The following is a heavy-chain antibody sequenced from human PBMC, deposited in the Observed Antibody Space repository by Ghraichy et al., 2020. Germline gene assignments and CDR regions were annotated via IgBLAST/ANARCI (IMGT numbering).Heavy chain of an antibody. CDR1: GYTFTDYA. V-gene: IGHV1-3*01. J-gene: IGHJ4*02. D-gene: IGHD6-25*01. CDR2: INADSANT. CDR3: ARDVISGDPKIDF. Sequence: ASVKVSCKASGYTFTDYAIHWLRQAPGQGLEWLGWINADSANTHYSQTFQGRVTLTGDPSASTVHMELTSLRSEDTAVYYCARDVISGDPKIDFWGQGTLVTVSS.